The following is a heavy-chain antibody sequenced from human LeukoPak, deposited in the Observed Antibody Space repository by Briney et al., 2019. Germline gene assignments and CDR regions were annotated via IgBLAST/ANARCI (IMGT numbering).Heavy chain of an antibody. CDR2: INHSGST. V-gene: IGHV4-34*01. CDR3: ARVRPTADY. Sequence: PSETLSLTCAVYGGSFSGYYWSWIRQPPGKGLEWIGEINHSGSTNYNPSLKSRVTISVDTSKNQFSLKLSSVTAADTAVYYCARVRPTADYWGQGTLVTVSS. J-gene: IGHJ4*02. D-gene: IGHD4-17*01. CDR1: GGSFSGYY.